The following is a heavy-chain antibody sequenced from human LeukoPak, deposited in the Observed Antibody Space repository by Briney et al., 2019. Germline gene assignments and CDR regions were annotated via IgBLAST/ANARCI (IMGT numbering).Heavy chain of an antibody. Sequence: ASVKVSCKASGYTFTGYYMHWVRQAPGQGLEWMGWINPNSGGTNYAQKFQGRVTMTRDTSISTAYMELSRLRSDDTAVYYCARDGLMLHYYGSSGYGYWGQGTLVTVSS. CDR3: ARDGLMLHYYGSSGYGY. J-gene: IGHJ4*02. CDR1: GYTFTGYY. V-gene: IGHV1-2*02. D-gene: IGHD3-22*01. CDR2: INPNSGGT.